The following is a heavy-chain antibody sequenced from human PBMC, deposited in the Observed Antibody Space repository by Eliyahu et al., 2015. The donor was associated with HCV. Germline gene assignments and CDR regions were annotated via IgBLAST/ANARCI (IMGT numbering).Heavy chain of an antibody. CDR3: TRDRSSGSFPIDY. Sequence: QVQLVQSGAEVKXPGASVKVSCXAXGYTFXSYYMHWVRQAPGQGLEWMGIINPSGGSTSYAQKFQGRVTMTRDTSTSTVYMELSSLRSEDTAVYYCTRDRSSGSFPIDYWGQGTLVTVSS. CDR1: GYTFXSYY. CDR2: INPSGGST. D-gene: IGHD3-10*01. V-gene: IGHV1-46*01. J-gene: IGHJ4*02.